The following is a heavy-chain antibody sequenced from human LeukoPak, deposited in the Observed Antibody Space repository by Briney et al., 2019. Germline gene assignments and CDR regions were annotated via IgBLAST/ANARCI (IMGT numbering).Heavy chain of an antibody. CDR2: INPNSGGT. V-gene: IGHV1-2*02. J-gene: IGHJ3*02. Sequence: ASVKVSCKASGYTFAGYYMHWVRQAPGQGLEWMGWINPNSGGTNYAQKFQGRVTMTRDTSISTAYVELSRLRSDDTAVYYCARDLYSSSLDAFDIWGQGTMVTVSS. D-gene: IGHD6-6*01. CDR3: ARDLYSSSLDAFDI. CDR1: GYTFAGYY.